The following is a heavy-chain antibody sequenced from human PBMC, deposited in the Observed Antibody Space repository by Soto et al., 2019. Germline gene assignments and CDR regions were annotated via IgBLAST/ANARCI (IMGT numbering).Heavy chain of an antibody. J-gene: IGHJ6*03. D-gene: IGHD3-3*01. CDR3: ARDDFWSGDYYYYYMDV. CDR2: INHSGST. V-gene: IGHV4-34*01. CDR1: GGSFSSYY. Sequence: PSETLSLTCAVYGGSFSSYYWSWIRQPPGKGLEWIGEINHSGSTNYSPSLKSRVTISVDTSKNQFSLKLSSVTAADTAVYYCARDDFWSGDYYYYYMDVWGKGTTVTVSS.